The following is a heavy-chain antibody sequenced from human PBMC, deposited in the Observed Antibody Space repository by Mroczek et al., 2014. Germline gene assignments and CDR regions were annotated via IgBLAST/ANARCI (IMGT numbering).Heavy chain of an antibody. CDR1: GFSFSTYA. V-gene: IGHV3-23*04. Sequence: VQLVESGGGLVQPGESLRLSCAASGFSFSTYAMSWVRQAPGKGLEWVSGISNSGGSTYYPDSVKGRFIISRDNSKNTLYLQLNSLRVEDTAVYYCVKVTGWTVTKYYLDYVGQGTLVTVSS. J-gene: IGHJ4*02. D-gene: IGHD4-17*01. CDR3: VKVTGWTVTKYYLDY. CDR2: ISNSGGST.